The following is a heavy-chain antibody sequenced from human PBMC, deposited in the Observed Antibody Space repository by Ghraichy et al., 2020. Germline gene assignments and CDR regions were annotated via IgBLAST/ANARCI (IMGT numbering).Heavy chain of an antibody. J-gene: IGHJ6*02. CDR2: IHYTGST. CDR1: GGSISSNRYY. CDR3: ARHKRNAVETSVYYYYYGMDV. D-gene: IGHD1-14*01. V-gene: IGHV4-39*07. Sequence: SQTLSLTCTVSGGSISSNRYYWGWIRQPPGKGLEWIGTIHYTGSTHYNPSLKSRVTISVDTSKSQFSLRLSSVTAADTAVYYCARHKRNAVETSVYYYYYGMDVWGQGTTVTVSS.